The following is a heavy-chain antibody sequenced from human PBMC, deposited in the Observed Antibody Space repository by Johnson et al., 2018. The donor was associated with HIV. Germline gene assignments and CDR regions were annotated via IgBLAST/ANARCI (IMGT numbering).Heavy chain of an antibody. CDR1: GFTFDDYA. J-gene: IGHJ3*02. CDR3: ARDEPTDDAFDI. V-gene: IGHV3-9*03. Sequence: VQLVESGGGLVQPGRSLRLSCAASGFTFDDYAMHWVRQAPGKGLEWVSGISWTSGSIGYADSVKGRFTISRDNSKNTLYLQMGSLRAEDMAVYYCARDEPTDDAFDIWGQGTMVTVSS. CDR2: ISWTSGSI.